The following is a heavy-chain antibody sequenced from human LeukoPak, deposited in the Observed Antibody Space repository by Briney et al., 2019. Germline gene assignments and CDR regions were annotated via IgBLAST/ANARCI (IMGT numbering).Heavy chain of an antibody. CDR1: GYTFTGYY. D-gene: IGHD1-7*01. Sequence: GASVKVSCKASGYTFTGYYMHWVRQAPGQGLEWMGGIIPIFGTSKYAQKFQGRVTITTDESTTTAYMELTSLRSEDTAVYYCASSPLRDNWDFAHLNYMDVWGKGTTVTVSS. V-gene: IGHV1-69*05. CDR2: IIPIFGTS. CDR3: ASSPLRDNWDFAHLNYMDV. J-gene: IGHJ6*03.